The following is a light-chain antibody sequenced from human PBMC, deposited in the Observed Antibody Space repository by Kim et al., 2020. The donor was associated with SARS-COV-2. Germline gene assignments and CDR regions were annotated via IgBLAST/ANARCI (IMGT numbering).Light chain of an antibody. CDR3: STWDDSLTLL. CDR1: SSNIGKNN. J-gene: IGLJ2*01. CDR2: KDN. V-gene: IGLV1-44*01. Sequence: QSVLIQPPSTSGTPGQRVTISCSGSSSNIGKNNVNWYFQPPGMAPQLIIQKDNQRPSGVPDRFSGSKSGTSASLAISGLQSEDEGDYYCSTWDDSLTLLFGGGTKVTVL.